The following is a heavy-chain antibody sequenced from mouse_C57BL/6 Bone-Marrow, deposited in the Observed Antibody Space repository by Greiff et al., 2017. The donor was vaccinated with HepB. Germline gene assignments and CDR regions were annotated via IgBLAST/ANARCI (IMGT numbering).Heavy chain of an antibody. V-gene: IGHV14-4*01. CDR3: TLRQLRLRFAY. Sequence: VQLQQPGAELVRPGASVKLSCKASGFNIKDDYMHWVKQRPEQGLEWIGWIDPENGDTEYASKFQGKATITADTSSNTAYLQLSSLTSEDTAVYYCTLRQLRLRFAYWGQGTLVTVSA. CDR1: GFNIKDDY. D-gene: IGHD3-2*02. J-gene: IGHJ3*01. CDR2: IDPENGDT.